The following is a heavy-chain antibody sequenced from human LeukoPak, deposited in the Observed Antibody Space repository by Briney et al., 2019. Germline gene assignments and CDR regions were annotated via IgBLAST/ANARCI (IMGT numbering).Heavy chain of an antibody. CDR3: ATYNPLRNGYMDV. V-gene: IGHV4-39*07. J-gene: IGHJ6*03. D-gene: IGHD1-1*01. Sequence: PSETLSLTCTVSGGSISSSSYYWGWIRQPPGKGREWIGSIYYSGSTYYNPSLKSRVTISVDTSKNQFSPKLSSVTAADTAAYYCATYNPLRNGYMDVWGKGATVTVSS. CDR2: IYYSGST. CDR1: GGSISSSSYY.